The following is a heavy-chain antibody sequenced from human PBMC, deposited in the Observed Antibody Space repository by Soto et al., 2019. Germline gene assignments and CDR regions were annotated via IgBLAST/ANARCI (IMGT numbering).Heavy chain of an antibody. CDR1: GFTFSSFG. J-gene: IGHJ4*02. V-gene: IGHV3-23*01. CDR2: ISGSDGST. Sequence: EVQLLESGGGLVQPGGSLTLSCAASGFTFSSFGMSWVRQAPGKGPEWVASISGSDGSTLYAATVKGRFTISRDNSKDAIYLQMDNLRAEDTAVYYCAKVPVMSMVTDYYVYWGQGTLVTVSS. CDR3: AKVPVMSMVTDYYVY. D-gene: IGHD2-21*02.